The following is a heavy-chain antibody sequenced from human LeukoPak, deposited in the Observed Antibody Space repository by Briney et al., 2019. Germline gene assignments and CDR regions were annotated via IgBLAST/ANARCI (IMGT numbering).Heavy chain of an antibody. CDR1: GRLFSSCD. J-gene: IGHJ5*02. Sequence: GSSVKLSCNSSGRLFSSCDIRWVRQAPAQGLEWMGGIILIFGTAKYAQKLQGRVTITTDESTSTAYMERSSLRSEDTAVYYCARDLIYYDSSGHSCFDPWGQGALVSVSS. D-gene: IGHD3-22*01. CDR2: IILIFGTA. V-gene: IGHV1-69*05. CDR3: ARDLIYYDSSGHSCFDP.